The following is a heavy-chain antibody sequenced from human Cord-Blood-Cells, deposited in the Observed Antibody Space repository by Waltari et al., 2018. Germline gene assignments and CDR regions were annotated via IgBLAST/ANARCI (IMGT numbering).Heavy chain of an antibody. D-gene: IGHD7-27*01. CDR3: AKERTGDLDY. CDR2: ISWDGGST. J-gene: IGHJ4*02. V-gene: IGHV3-43*01. Sequence: MYWVRQAPGKGLEWVSLISWDGGSTYYADSVKGRFTISRDNSKNSLYLHMNRLRTEDTALYYCAKERTGDLDYWGQGTLVTVSS.